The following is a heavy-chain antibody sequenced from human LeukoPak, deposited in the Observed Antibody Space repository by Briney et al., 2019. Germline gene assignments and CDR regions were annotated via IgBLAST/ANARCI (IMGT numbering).Heavy chain of an antibody. Sequence: PGGSLRLSCAASGFTFSDYYINWIRQAPGKGLEWVSHISSSGRLMQYADSVKGRFTITRDNAQNFMSLQTNSLKPEDTAVYYCARDTNNGLDVWGRGTTVTVSS. J-gene: IGHJ6*02. D-gene: IGHD1-14*01. CDR2: ISSSGRLM. CDR1: GFTFSDYY. V-gene: IGHV3-11*01. CDR3: ARDTNNGLDV.